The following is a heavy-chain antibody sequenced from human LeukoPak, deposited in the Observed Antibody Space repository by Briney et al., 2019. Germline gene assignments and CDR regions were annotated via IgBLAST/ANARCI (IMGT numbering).Heavy chain of an antibody. Sequence: SETLSLTCTVSGGSISSYYWSWIRQPPGKGLEWIGYMYYSGSTNYNPSLRSRVTISVDTSKNQFSLKLSSVTAADTAVYYCARNLGSGWYYDDWGRGSLVTVSS. CDR2: MYYSGST. V-gene: IGHV4-59*08. CDR1: GGSISSYY. CDR3: ARNLGSGWYYDD. D-gene: IGHD6-19*01. J-gene: IGHJ4*02.